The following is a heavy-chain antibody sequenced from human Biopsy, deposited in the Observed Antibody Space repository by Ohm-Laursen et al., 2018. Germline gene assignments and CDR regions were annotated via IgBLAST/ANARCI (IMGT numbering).Heavy chain of an antibody. CDR2: ITNTGRTV. V-gene: IGHV3-11*01. CDR1: GFTFSDYY. Sequence: SLRLSCAASGFTFSDYYMNWNRQAPGKGLEWVSFITNTGRTVYADSVKGRFTISRDNADNSLHLQMKSLRAEDTAVYYCARELGNGMDVWGQGTTVTVSS. J-gene: IGHJ6*02. CDR3: ARELGNGMDV.